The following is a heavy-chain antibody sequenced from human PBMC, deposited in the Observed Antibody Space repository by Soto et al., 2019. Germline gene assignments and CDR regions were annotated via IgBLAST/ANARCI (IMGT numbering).Heavy chain of an antibody. V-gene: IGHV4-31*03. CDR2: IYYSGGT. J-gene: IGHJ5*02. D-gene: IGHD3-10*01. CDR3: ARTMVRGAPFDP. Sequence: QVQLQESGPGLVKPSQTLSLTCTVSGGSISSDDYYWSWIRQHPGKGLEWIGYIYYSGGTYYNPSLKRRVTSSVDTSKDQFSLKLGSVTAADTAVYCCARTMVRGAPFDPGGQGALVSVSS. CDR1: GGSISSDDYY.